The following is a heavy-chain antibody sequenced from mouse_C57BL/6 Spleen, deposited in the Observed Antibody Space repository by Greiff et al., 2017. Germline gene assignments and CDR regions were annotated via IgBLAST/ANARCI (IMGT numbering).Heavy chain of an antibody. CDR2: IYPGDGDT. J-gene: IGHJ3*01. CDR3: ARDGYYSGFAY. Sequence: VQLQESGPELVKPGASVKISCKASGYAFSSSWMNWVKQRPGKGLEWIGRIYPGDGDTNYNGKFKGKATLTADKSSSTAYMQLSSLTSEDSAVYFCARDGYYSGFAYWGQGTLVTVSA. V-gene: IGHV1-82*01. D-gene: IGHD2-3*01. CDR1: GYAFSSSW.